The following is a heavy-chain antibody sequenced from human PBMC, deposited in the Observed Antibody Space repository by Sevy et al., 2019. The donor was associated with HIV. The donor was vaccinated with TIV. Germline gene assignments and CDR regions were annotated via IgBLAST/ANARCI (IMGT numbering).Heavy chain of an antibody. D-gene: IGHD1-1*01. V-gene: IGHV1-2*02. J-gene: IGHJ4*02. Sequence: ASVKVSCKASGYTFTDYYIQWVRQAPGQGLEWMGWINPKSAVATFACAFEGRVTMTRDTSISTAYMELNRLMSDDTAVYYCARVGTSYSRNFLPHWGQGTPVTVSS. CDR3: ARVGTSYSRNFLPH. CDR1: GYTFTDYY. CDR2: INPKSAVA.